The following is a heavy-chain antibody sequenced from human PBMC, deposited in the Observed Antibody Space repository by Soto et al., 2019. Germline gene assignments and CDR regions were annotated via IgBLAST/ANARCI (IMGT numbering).Heavy chain of an antibody. J-gene: IGHJ4*02. D-gene: IGHD3-10*01. CDR1: GFIFKHYA. V-gene: IGHV3-23*01. Sequence: EVQLLDSGGGLVQTGGSLRLSCAASGFIFKHYAMNWIRQAPGKGLEWVSSVSGSGDKTYYADSVKGRFTISRDNSKNTLYLDMGRLRAEDTAIYYCATSWFDFLYHFDYWGQGALVLVSS. CDR2: VSGSGDKT. CDR3: ATSWFDFLYHFDY.